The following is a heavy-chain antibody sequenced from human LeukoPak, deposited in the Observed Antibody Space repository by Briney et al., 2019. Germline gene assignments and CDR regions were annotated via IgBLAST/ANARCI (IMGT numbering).Heavy chain of an antibody. Sequence: ASVKVSCEASGYTFIAYGISWVRQAPGQGLEWMGWIRPYNGNTKYAQKFQDRVTMTTNTSRSTAYMELRSLRSDDTAVYYCARDGGYNWSGGDYWGQGTLVTVSS. J-gene: IGHJ4*02. D-gene: IGHD5-24*01. CDR1: GYTFIAYG. CDR2: IRPYNGNT. CDR3: ARDGGYNWSGGDY. V-gene: IGHV1-18*01.